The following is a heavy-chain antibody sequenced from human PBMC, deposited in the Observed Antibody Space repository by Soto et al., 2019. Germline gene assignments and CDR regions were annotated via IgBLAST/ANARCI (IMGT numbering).Heavy chain of an antibody. CDR2: IDWDDDK. J-gene: IGHJ4*02. CDR3: ARIRLMGANPSINFDF. Sequence: GSGPTLVNPTQTLTLTCTFSGFSLSTSGMCVSWIRQPPGKALEWLARIDWDDDKYYSTSLKTRLTISKDTSKNQVVLTMTNMDPVDTATYYCARIRLMGANPSINFDFWAQGNLVTVSS. D-gene: IGHD1-26*01. V-gene: IGHV2-70*11. CDR1: GFSLSTSGMC.